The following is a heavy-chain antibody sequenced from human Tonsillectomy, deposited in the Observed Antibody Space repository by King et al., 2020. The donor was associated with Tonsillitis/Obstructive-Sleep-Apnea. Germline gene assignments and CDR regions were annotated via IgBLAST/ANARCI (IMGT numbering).Heavy chain of an antibody. CDR1: GFTFSSYW. D-gene: IGHD3-9*01. Sequence: VQLVESGGGLVQPGGSLRLSCAASGFTFSSYWMSWVRQAPGKGLEWVANIKQDGSEKHYVDSVKGRFTISRDNAKNSLYLQMNSLRAEDTAVYYCARRSYYDILTGYWDYWGQGTLVTVSS. V-gene: IGHV3-7*01. J-gene: IGHJ4*02. CDR2: IKQDGSEK. CDR3: ARRSYYDILTGYWDY.